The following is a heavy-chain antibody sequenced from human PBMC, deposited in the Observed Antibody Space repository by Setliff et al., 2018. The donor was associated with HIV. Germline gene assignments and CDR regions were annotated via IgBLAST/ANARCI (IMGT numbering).Heavy chain of an antibody. J-gene: IGHJ6*02. CDR1: GGSISSSSW. CDR3: ARDLKQLAPYYYYYYGMDV. D-gene: IGHD6-13*01. V-gene: IGHV4-4*02. CDR2: IHHSGST. Sequence: SETLSLTCTVSGGSISSSSWWSWVRQPPGKGLEWIGEIHHSGSTNYNPSPKSRVTISVDKSKNQFSLKLSSVTAADTAVYYCARDLKQLAPYYYYYYGMDVWGQGTTVTVSS.